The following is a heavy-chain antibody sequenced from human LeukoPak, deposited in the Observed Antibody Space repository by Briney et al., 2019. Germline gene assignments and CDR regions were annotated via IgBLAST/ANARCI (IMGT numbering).Heavy chain of an antibody. Sequence: ASVKVSCKASGGTFSSYAINWVRQAPGQGLEWMGWISAYNGNTNYAQKLQGRVTMTTDTSTSTAYMELRSLRSDDTAVYYCASLRPSIAVAGNFDYWGQGTLVTVSS. V-gene: IGHV1-18*04. D-gene: IGHD6-19*01. CDR3: ASLRPSIAVAGNFDY. J-gene: IGHJ4*02. CDR2: ISAYNGNT. CDR1: GGTFSSYA.